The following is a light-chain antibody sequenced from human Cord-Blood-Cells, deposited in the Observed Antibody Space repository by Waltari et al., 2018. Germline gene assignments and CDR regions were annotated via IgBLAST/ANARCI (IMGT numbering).Light chain of an antibody. J-gene: IGKJ4*01. V-gene: IGKV1-39*01. CDR1: QSISSY. CDR2: AAS. CDR3: QQSYSTPQVT. Sequence: DIQMTQSPSSLSASVVDRVTITCRASQSISSYLNWYQQKPGKAPKLLIYAASSLQSGVPSRFSGSGSGTDFTLTISSLQPEDFATYYCQQSYSTPQVTFGGGTKVEIK.